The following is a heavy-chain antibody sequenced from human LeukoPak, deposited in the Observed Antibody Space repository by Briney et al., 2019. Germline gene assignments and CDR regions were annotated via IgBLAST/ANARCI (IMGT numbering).Heavy chain of an antibody. CDR1: GGSFSGYY. CDR2: INHSGST. D-gene: IGHD6-13*01. V-gene: IGHV4-34*01. Sequence: SETLSLTCAVYGGSFSGYYWSWIRQPPGKGLEWIGEINHSGSTNYNPSLKSRVTISVDTSKNQFSLKLSSVTAADTAVYYCAREKVAAAQQYFDYWGQGTLVTVSS. CDR3: AREKVAAAQQYFDY. J-gene: IGHJ4*02.